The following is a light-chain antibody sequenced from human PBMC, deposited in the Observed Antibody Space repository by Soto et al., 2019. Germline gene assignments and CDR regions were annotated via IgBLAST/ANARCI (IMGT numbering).Light chain of an antibody. J-gene: IGKJ2*01. CDR3: QQSYSTLVYN. Sequence: DIQMTQSPSSLSASVGDRVTITCRASQSVSIYLNWYQQKPGKAPNLLIHSTSSLQSGVPSRFSGSGSGTDFTLTISSLQPEDLATYYCQQSYSTLVYNFGQGTKLEI. V-gene: IGKV1-39*01. CDR1: QSVSIY. CDR2: STS.